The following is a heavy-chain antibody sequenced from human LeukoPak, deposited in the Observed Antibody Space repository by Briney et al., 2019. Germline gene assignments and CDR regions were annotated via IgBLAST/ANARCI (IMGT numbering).Heavy chain of an antibody. V-gene: IGHV4-34*01. J-gene: IGHJ3*02. D-gene: IGHD6-13*01. Sequence: SETLSLTCAVYGGSFSGHYWSWIRQPPGKGLEWIGEINHSGSTNYNPSLKSRVTISVDTSKNQFSLKLSSVTAADTAVYYCARTCSSSWRRCAFDIWGQGTMVTVSS. CDR1: GGSFSGHY. CDR3: ARTCSSSWRRCAFDI. CDR2: INHSGST.